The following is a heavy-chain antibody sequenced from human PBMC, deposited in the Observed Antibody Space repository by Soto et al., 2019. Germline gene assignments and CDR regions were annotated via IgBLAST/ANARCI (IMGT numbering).Heavy chain of an antibody. CDR3: AIGDCSDRGCYSEGSNIGDY. CDR2: ISSNSNEI. CDR1: GFTFSIYN. D-gene: IGHD2-15*01. V-gene: IGHV3-21*06. Sequence: GGSLRLSCAASGFTFSIYNMNWVRQAPGKGLEWVSSISSNSNEIYYADSVRGRFTISRDNAKNSLYLQMNSLEAGDTALYYCAIGDCSDRGCYSEGSNIGDYWGQGTLVTVSS. J-gene: IGHJ4*02.